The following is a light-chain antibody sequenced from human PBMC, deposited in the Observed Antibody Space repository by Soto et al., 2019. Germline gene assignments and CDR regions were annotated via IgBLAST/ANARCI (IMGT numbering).Light chain of an antibody. CDR1: TSDVGGYSF. CDR2: EVS. CDR3: ASYTCSRAPWI. Sequence: QSVLTQPASVSGSPGQTITISCTGSTSDVGGYSFVSWYRQYPGQAPKLIIYEVSNRPSGLSNRFSGSKSANTASLTIAGLQTEDEADYYCASYTCSRAPWIFGTGTKVTVL. J-gene: IGLJ1*01. V-gene: IGLV2-14*03.